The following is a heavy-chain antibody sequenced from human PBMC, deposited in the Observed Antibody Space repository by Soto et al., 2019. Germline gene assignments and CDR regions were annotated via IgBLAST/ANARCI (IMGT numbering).Heavy chain of an antibody. CDR1: GYTLTSYD. J-gene: IGHJ6*02. D-gene: IGHD1-7*01. CDR3: ARYNWNYPYYYYGMDV. Sequence: QVQLVQSGAEVKKPGASVKVSCKASGYTLTSYDINWVRQATGQGLEWMGWMNPNSGNTGYAQKFQGRVTMTRNTSISTAYMELSSLRSEDTAVYYCARYNWNYPYYYYGMDVWGQGTTVTVSS. V-gene: IGHV1-8*01. CDR2: MNPNSGNT.